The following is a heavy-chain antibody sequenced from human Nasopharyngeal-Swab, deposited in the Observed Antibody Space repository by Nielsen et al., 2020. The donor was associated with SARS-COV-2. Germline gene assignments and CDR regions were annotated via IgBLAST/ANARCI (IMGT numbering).Heavy chain of an antibody. D-gene: IGHD6-19*01. J-gene: IGHJ4*02. Sequence: SVQVSCKASGGTFSSYAISWVRQAPGQGLEWMGGIIPIFGTANYAQKFQGRVTITADKSTSTAYMELSSLRSEDTAVYYCARGYSSGWGVYDYWGQGTLVTVSS. CDR1: GGTFSSYA. CDR3: ARGYSSGWGVYDY. V-gene: IGHV1-69*06. CDR2: IIPIFGTA.